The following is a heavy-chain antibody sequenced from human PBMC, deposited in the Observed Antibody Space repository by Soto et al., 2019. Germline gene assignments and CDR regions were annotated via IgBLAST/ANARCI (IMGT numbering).Heavy chain of an antibody. CDR1: GGSIRSSSYY. CDR2: IYYSGNT. J-gene: IGHJ4*02. D-gene: IGHD3-10*01. V-gene: IGHV4-39*01. CDR3: TRYYYGSESYFDY. Sequence: PWETLSLTCTVSGGSIRSSSYYWGWIRQPPGKGLEWIGRIYYSGNTYYKPSLKSRVTISVDTSKNQFSLKLSSVTAADTAVYYCTRYYYGSESYFDYWGQGTLVTVSS.